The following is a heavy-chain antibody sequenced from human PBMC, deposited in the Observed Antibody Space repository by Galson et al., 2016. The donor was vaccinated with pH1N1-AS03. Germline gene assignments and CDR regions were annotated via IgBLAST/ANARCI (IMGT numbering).Heavy chain of an antibody. Sequence: SLRLSCAASGFTFGSYSMNWVRQAPGKGLEWVSSISSSGGYIYYSDSVKGRFTISRDNARNSLYLEMNSLRAEDTAVYYCARDDFNNSGRSLWGQGTLVTVSS. CDR2: ISSSGGYI. J-gene: IGHJ4*02. V-gene: IGHV3-21*01. CDR1: GFTFGSYS. D-gene: IGHD6-19*01. CDR3: ARDDFNNSGRSL.